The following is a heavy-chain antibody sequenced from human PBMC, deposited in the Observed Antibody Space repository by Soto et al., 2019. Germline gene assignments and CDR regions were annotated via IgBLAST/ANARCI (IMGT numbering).Heavy chain of an antibody. CDR2: IHYSGSS. D-gene: IGHD3-10*01. Sequence: VQLQESGPGLVKPSQTLSLTCSVSGGSISSVNYYWSWIRQPPGKGLEYIAYIHYSGSSYYNPSLKGRVSISIDTSPKQFSVRRTSVTAADTAVYYCAGFLYGSGSAFDNWGQGTLVTVSS. V-gene: IGHV4-30-4*01. J-gene: IGHJ4*02. CDR1: GGSISSVNYY. CDR3: AGFLYGSGSAFDN.